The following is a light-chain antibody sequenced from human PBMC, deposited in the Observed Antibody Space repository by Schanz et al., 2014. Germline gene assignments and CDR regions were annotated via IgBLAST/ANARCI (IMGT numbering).Light chain of an antibody. CDR3: SSYAGSNNWRV. J-gene: IGLJ2*01. CDR2: GGS. Sequence: QSALTQPASVSGSPGQSITISCTGTSSDVGSTYLVSWYQHHPGQAPKLMILGGSIRPSGVSSRFSGSKSANTASLTVSGLQAEDEADYYCSSYAGSNNWRVFGGGTKLTVL. CDR1: SSDVGSTYL. V-gene: IGLV2-14*02.